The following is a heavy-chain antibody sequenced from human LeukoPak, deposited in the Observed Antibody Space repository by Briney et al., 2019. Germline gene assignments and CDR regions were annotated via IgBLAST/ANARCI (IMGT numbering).Heavy chain of an antibody. CDR2: INPNSGGT. CDR3: ARTLETYYYDSSGYSLGY. CDR1: GYTFSSYG. D-gene: IGHD3-22*01. J-gene: IGHJ4*02. Sequence: EASVKVSCKASGYTFSSYGITWVRQAPGQGLEWMGWINPNSGGTNYAQKFQGRVTMTRDTSISTAYMELSRLRSDDTAVYYCARTLETYYYDSSGYSLGYWGQGTLVTVSS. V-gene: IGHV1-2*02.